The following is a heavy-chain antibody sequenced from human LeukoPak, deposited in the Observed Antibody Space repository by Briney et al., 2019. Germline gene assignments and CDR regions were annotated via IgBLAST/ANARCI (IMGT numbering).Heavy chain of an antibody. J-gene: IGHJ6*03. CDR3: ASGAYSFYYMDV. V-gene: IGHV4-59*01. Sequence: SETLSLTCTVSGGSISNYYWSWIRQPPGKGLEWIGYIYYSGSTNYNPSLKGRVTISVDTSKNQFSLKLTSVTAADTAVYYCASGAYSFYYMDVWGKGTTVTIPS. D-gene: IGHD5-18*01. CDR2: IYYSGST. CDR1: GGSISNYY.